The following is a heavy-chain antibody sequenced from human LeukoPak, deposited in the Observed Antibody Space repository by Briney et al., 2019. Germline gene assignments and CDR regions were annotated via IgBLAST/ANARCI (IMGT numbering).Heavy chain of an antibody. Sequence: PGGSLRLSCAASGFTFSGFAMSWVRRTPGKGLEWVSGISGSGDNTLYADSVKGRFTISRDNSKNTLYLQMNSLRAEDTAVYYCAKIDCYFSGMDVWGQGTTVTVSS. J-gene: IGHJ6*02. CDR3: AKIDCYFSGMDV. CDR2: ISGSGDNT. V-gene: IGHV3-23*01. CDR1: GFTFSGFA.